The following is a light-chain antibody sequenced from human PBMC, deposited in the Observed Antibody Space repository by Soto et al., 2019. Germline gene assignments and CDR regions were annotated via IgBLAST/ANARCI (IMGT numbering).Light chain of an antibody. Sequence: DIQMTQSPSSLSASVGDRVTITCRASQSISRYLNCYQQKPGKAPKLLIYAACSLQSGVPSRFSGSGSGTDFTLTISSLQTEEFATYYCQQSYSTLEWTFGQGNTLALK. CDR2: AAC. V-gene: IGKV1-39*01. CDR1: QSISRY. J-gene: IGKJ1*01. CDR3: QQSYSTLEWT.